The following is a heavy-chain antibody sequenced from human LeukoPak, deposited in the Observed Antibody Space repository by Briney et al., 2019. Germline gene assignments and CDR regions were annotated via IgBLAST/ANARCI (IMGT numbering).Heavy chain of an antibody. V-gene: IGHV3-9*01. CDR3: AKDSLPYSSSYGHYMDV. CDR1: GFTFDDYA. D-gene: IGHD6-13*01. CDR2: ISWNSGSI. Sequence: PGGSLRLSCAASGFTFDDYAMHWVRQAPGKGLEWVSGISWNSGSIGYADSVKGRFTISRDNAKNSLYLQMNSLRAEDTALYYCAKDSLPYSSSYGHYMDVWGKGTTVTISS. J-gene: IGHJ6*03.